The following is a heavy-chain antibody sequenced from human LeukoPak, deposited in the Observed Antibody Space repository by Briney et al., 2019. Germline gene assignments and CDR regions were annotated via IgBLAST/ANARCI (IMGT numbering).Heavy chain of an antibody. CDR3: AKTTSRLLWFGEYDY. V-gene: IGHV3-48*03. D-gene: IGHD3-10*01. J-gene: IGHJ4*02. Sequence: GGSLRLSCAASGFTFSSYEMNWVRQAPGKGLEWVSYISSSGSTIYYADSVKGRFTISRDNAKNSLYLQMNSLSAEDTALYYCAKTTSRLLWFGEYDYWGQGTLVTVSS. CDR2: ISSSGSTI. CDR1: GFTFSSYE.